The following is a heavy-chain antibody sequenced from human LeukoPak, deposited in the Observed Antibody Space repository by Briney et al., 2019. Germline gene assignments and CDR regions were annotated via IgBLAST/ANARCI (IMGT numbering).Heavy chain of an antibody. CDR2: IKQDGSEK. V-gene: IGHV3-7*01. CDR1: GFTFSSYW. J-gene: IGHJ5*02. D-gene: IGHD2-2*01. CDR3: ARFAGSKYQQGGWFDP. Sequence: GGSLRLSCAASGFTFSSYWMSWVRQAPGKGLEWVANIKQDGSEKYYVDSVKGRFTISRDNAKNSLYLQMNSLRAEDTAVYYCARFAGSKYQQGGWFDPWGQGTLVTVSS.